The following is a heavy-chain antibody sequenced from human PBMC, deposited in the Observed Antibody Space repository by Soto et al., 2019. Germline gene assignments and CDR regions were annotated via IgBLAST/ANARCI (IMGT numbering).Heavy chain of an antibody. Sequence: SETLSLPCTVSGGSIRSYYWSWIRQPPGKGLEWIGYIYYSGSTNYNPSLKSRITISVDTSKNQFSLKLSSVTAADSAVYYCARWGYSSSWYDYYGMDVWGQGTTVTVSS. CDR2: IYYSGST. J-gene: IGHJ6*02. D-gene: IGHD6-13*01. CDR3: ARWGYSSSWYDYYGMDV. V-gene: IGHV4-59*01. CDR1: GGSIRSYY.